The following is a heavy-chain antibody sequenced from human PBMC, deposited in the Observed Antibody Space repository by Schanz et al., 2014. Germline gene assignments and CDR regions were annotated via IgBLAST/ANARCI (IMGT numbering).Heavy chain of an antibody. CDR2: IRGSGGGT. V-gene: IGHV3-23*01. Sequence: DVQLLESGGGLVQPGGSLRLSCAASGFTFSSYAMSWVRQPPGKGLEWVSSIRGSGGGTDYADSVKGRFTISRDNSKNTLYLQMNSLRAEDTAVYYCAKVWGSDYFYPFDYWGQGTLVTVSS. CDR3: AKVWGSDYFYPFDY. D-gene: IGHD3-22*01. J-gene: IGHJ4*02. CDR1: GFTFSSYA.